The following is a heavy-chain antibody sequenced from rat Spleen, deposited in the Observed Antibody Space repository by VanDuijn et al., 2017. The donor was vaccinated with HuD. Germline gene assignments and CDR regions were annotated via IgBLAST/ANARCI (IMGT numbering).Heavy chain of an antibody. Sequence: EVQVLELGGGLVQPGNSLKLSCATSGFTFSTAWMYWYRQFPEKRLEWVARIKAKSNNYATDYTESVKGRFTISRDDSKTSIYLQMNSLRSEDTATYYCTRVDTMGTEDYWGQGVMVTVSS. CDR2: IKAKSNNYAT. V-gene: IGHV6-6*01. J-gene: IGHJ2*01. D-gene: IGHD1-7*01. CDR1: GFTFSTAW. CDR3: TRVDTMGTEDY.